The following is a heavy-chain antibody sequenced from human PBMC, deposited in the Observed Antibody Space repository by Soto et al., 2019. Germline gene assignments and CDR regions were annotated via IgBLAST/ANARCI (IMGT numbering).Heavy chain of an antibody. D-gene: IGHD1-26*01. CDR3: AKDVVVGATTGLGDYYYYYGMDV. CDR1: GFTFSSYG. CDR2: ISYDGSNK. Sequence: LRLSCAASGFTFSSYGMHWVRQAPGKGLEWVAVISYDGSNKYYADSVKGRFTISRDNSKNTLYLQMNSLRAEDTAVYYCAKDVVVGATTGLGDYYYYYGMDVWGQGTKVTVSS. J-gene: IGHJ6*02. V-gene: IGHV3-30*18.